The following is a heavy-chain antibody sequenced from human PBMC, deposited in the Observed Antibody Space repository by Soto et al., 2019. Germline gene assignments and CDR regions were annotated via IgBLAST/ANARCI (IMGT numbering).Heavy chain of an antibody. J-gene: IGHJ3*01. V-gene: IGHV3-7*04. CDR3: ARGRYSDSSGPFSDVFAV. CDR1: GVSFSTFW. Sequence: GGSLRLSCGTSGVSFSTFWLNWVRQAPGRGLEWVANINQDGSEKYYVDSVKGRFTISRDDAKRSLYLQMNSMRVDDTAVYFCARGRYSDSSGPFSDVFAVWGQGTMVTVSS. D-gene: IGHD3-22*01. CDR2: INQDGSEK.